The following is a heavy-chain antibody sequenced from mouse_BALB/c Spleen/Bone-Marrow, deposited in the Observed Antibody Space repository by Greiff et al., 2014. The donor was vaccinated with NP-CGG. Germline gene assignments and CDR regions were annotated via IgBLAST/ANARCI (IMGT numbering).Heavy chain of an antibody. V-gene: IGHV14-3*02. J-gene: IGHJ4*01. CDR3: SRGYYDYLFALDY. Sequence: QVQQSGAELVKPGASVKLSCTASGFNIKDTYIYWVKQRPEQGLEWVGRIDPANGNTKYDPKFQGKATIAADTSSNTAYLQLSSLTSEDTAVYYCSRGYYDYLFALDYWGHGTSVTVSS. D-gene: IGHD5-5*01. CDR1: GFNIKDTY. CDR2: IDPANGNT.